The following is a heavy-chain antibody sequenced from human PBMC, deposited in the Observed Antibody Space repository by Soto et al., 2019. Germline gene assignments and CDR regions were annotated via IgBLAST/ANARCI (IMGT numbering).Heavy chain of an antibody. V-gene: IGHV3-23*01. D-gene: IGHD1-20*01. J-gene: IGHJ5*01. CDR1: GFTFSSYA. Sequence: GGSLRLSCAASGFTFSSYAMIWVRLAPGKGLEWVSALTSSGGSTYYADSVRGRFTISRDNSKKTLYLQMNSLRAEDTAVYYCAYCPTLYTRPYNCFDSCDQGTLLTVSS. CDR2: LTSSGGST. CDR3: AYCPTLYTRPYNCFDS.